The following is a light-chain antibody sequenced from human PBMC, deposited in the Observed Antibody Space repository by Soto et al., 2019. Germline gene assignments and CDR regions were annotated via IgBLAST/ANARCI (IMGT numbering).Light chain of an antibody. V-gene: IGKV3-15*01. CDR3: QQYDEWPLT. CDR1: QSLSSN. J-gene: IGKJ1*01. Sequence: IVMTQSPATPSVSPGEKATLSCRASQSLSSNLAWYQQKPGRAPRLLIYGASSRAEGIPARFSGSGSGTEFTLTVSSLESEDFAVYYCQQYDEWPLTFGQGTTVDVK. CDR2: GAS.